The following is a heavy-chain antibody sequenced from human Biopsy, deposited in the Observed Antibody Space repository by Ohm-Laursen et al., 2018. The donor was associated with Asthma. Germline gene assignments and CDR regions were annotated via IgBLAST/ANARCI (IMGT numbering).Heavy chain of an antibody. CDR2: ISGSGGST. J-gene: IGHJ4*02. CDR3: AKGEWELLEANFDY. V-gene: IGHV3-23*01. CDR1: GFSFGDFF. Sequence: SLRLSCAASGFSFGDFFMTWVRQAPGRGLEWVSAISGSGGSTYYADSVKGRFTISRDNAKNSLYLQMNSLRAEDTALYYCAKGEWELLEANFDYWGQGTLVTVSS. D-gene: IGHD1-26*01.